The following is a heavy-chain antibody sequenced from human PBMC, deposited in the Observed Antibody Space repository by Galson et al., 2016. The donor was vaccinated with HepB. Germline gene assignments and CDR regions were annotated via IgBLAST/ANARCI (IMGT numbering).Heavy chain of an antibody. CDR1: GGTFSSYA. J-gene: IGHJ4*02. CDR3: ARGSHYYDSSGPFAY. CDR2: IIPIFATA. Sequence: SCKASGGTFSSYAISWVRQAPGQGLEWMGRIIPIFATANYAQRFHGRVTITADESTSTAYMELSSLRSEDTAVYYCARGSHYYDSSGPFAYWGQGTLVTVSS. D-gene: IGHD3-22*01. V-gene: IGHV1-69*01.